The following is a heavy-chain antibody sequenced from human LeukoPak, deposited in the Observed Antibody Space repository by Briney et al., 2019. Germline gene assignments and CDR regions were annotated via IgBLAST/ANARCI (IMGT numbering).Heavy chain of an antibody. CDR2: IYSTGST. V-gene: IGHV4-38-2*02. CDR1: GYSISSGYY. J-gene: IGHJ4*02. D-gene: IGHD4-17*01. CDR3: ARGARDYGDSLAY. Sequence: PSETLSLTCTVSGYSISSGYYWGWIRQPAGKALEWIGRIYSTGSTNYNPSLRGRLTMSVDTSKNQFSLKLSSMTAADTAVYYCARGARDYGDSLAYWGQGTLVTVSS.